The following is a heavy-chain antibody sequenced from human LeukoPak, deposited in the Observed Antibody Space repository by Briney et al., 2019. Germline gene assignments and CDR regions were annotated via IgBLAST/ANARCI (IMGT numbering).Heavy chain of an antibody. CDR2: ISYDGSNK. Sequence: GGSLRLSCAASGFTFSSYGMHWVRQAPGKGLEWVAVISYDGSNKYYADSVKGRFTISRDNSKNTLYLQMNSLRAEDTAVYYCAKDHVAVAGSVDYWGQGTLVTVSS. V-gene: IGHV3-30*18. D-gene: IGHD6-19*01. J-gene: IGHJ4*02. CDR3: AKDHVAVAGSVDY. CDR1: GFTFSSYG.